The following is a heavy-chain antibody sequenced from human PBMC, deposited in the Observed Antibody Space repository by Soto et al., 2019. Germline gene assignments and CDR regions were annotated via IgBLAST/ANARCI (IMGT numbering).Heavy chain of an antibody. CDR3: ARKDYYDSSGYSNFDY. Sequence: EAQLVESGGGLVQPGGSLRLSCAASGFTFSNYWMHWVRQAPGKGLVWVSRINSDGSSTNYAGSVKARFTISRDNAKNMLYLQMNSLRAEDTAVYYCARKDYYDSSGYSNFDYWGQGTLVTVSS. J-gene: IGHJ4*02. D-gene: IGHD3-22*01. CDR1: GFTFSNYW. CDR2: INSDGSST. V-gene: IGHV3-74*01.